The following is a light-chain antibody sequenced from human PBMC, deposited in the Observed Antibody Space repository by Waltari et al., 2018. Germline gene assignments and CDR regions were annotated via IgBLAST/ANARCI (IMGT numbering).Light chain of an antibody. CDR1: GNIGNW. Sequence: DTQMTQSPATLSASIGDRVTITCRASGNIGNWLAWYQQKPGKAPKLLISQASILETGVPSRFGGRGSRTEFTLTISSLQPDDFGTYYCQQYNSYWTFGQGTKVEVK. CDR3: QQYNSYWT. V-gene: IGKV1-5*03. J-gene: IGKJ1*01. CDR2: QAS.